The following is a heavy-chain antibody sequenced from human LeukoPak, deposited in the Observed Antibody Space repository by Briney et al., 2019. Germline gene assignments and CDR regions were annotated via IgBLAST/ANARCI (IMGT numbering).Heavy chain of an antibody. D-gene: IGHD3-10*01. CDR1: GGSISGSY. CDR2: IYYSGST. CDR3: ARENTMVRGAFDAFDI. V-gene: IGHV4-59*01. J-gene: IGHJ3*02. Sequence: SETLSLTCTVSGGSISGSYWSWIRQPPGKGLEWTGYIYYSGSTNYNPSLKSRVTIFVDTSNNQFSLRLNSVTAADTAVYYCARENTMVRGAFDAFDIWGQGTMVTVSS.